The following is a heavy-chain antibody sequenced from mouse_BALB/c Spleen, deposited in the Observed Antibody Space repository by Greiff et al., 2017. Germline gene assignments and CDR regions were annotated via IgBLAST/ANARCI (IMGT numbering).Heavy chain of an antibody. J-gene: IGHJ4*01. Sequence: QVQLKESGAELAKPGASVKMSCKASGYTFTSYWMHWVKQRPGQGLEWIGYINPSTGYTEYNQKFKDKATLTADKSSSTAYMQLSSLTSEDSAVYYCARGVLVYYYAMDYWGQGTSVTVSS. D-gene: IGHD6-2*01. CDR1: GYTFTSYW. CDR3: ARGVLVYYYAMDY. V-gene: IGHV1-7*01. CDR2: INPSTGYT.